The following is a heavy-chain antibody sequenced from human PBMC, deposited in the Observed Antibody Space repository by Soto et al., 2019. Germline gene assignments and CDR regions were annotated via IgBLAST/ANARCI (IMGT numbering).Heavy chain of an antibody. V-gene: IGHV1-2*04. Sequence: ASVKVSCKASGYTFTGYYMHWVRQAPGQGLEWMGWINPNSGGTNYAQKFKGWVTMTRDTSISTANMELSRLRSDDTAVYYCARVKGILWFGESEPWFDPWGQGTLVTVSS. CDR1: GYTFTGYY. CDR2: INPNSGGT. CDR3: ARVKGILWFGESEPWFDP. D-gene: IGHD3-10*01. J-gene: IGHJ5*02.